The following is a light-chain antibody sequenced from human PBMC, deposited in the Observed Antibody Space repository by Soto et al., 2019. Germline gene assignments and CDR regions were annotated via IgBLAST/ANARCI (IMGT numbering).Light chain of an antibody. CDR1: QSVSSS. CDR2: GAS. V-gene: IGKV3-11*01. J-gene: IGKJ5*01. Sequence: EIVLTQSPATLSSSAGERATLSFRASQSVSSSLAWYHLKPGQAPRLLIYGASNRAGGIPARFSGSGSGTAITLTTSSLAPEDVAVYYWPQRSNWPVTFGQGTRLEIK. CDR3: PQRSNWPVT.